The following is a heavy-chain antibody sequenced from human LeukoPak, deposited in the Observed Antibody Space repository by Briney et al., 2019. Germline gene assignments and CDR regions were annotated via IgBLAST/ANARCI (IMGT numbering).Heavy chain of an antibody. V-gene: IGHV1-2*02. CDR2: INPNSGGT. J-gene: IGHJ4*02. D-gene: IGHD4-17*01. Sequence: ASVKVSCKASGYTFTGYYMHWVRQAPGQGLEWMGCINPNSGGTNYAQKVQGRGTMTRDTSISTAYMELSRLRSEATAVYYCASSTTVTSLGYWGQGTLVTVSS. CDR3: ASSTTVTSLGY. CDR1: GYTFTGYY.